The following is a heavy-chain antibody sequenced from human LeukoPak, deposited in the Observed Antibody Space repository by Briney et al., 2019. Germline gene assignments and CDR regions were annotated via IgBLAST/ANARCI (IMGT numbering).Heavy chain of an antibody. CDR3: ARDRGARNSRDGYNGTPIGY. D-gene: IGHD5-24*01. CDR2: IIPIFGTA. CDR1: GGTFSSYA. V-gene: IGHV1-69*01. Sequence: SVTVSCKASGGTFSSYAISWVRQAPGQGLEWMGGIIPIFGTANYAQKFQGRVTITADESTSTAYMELSSLRSEDTAVYYCARDRGARNSRDGYNGTPIGYWGQGTLVTVSS. J-gene: IGHJ4*02.